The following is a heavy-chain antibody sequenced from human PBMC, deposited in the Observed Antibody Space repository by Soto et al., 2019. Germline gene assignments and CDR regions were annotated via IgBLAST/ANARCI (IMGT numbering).Heavy chain of an antibody. CDR2: ISKSSSTI. V-gene: IGHV3-11*01. Sequence: PGGSLRLSCAASGFTFSDYYMTWIRQAPGEGAECISYISKSSSTIKYAESVKGRFTISRDNAKNSLSLQMNSLRAEDTAVYYCARVGCSGNFCYDGLDVWGQGTAVTVSS. CDR3: ARVGCSGNFCYDGLDV. J-gene: IGHJ6*02. CDR1: GFTFSDYY. D-gene: IGHD3-22*01.